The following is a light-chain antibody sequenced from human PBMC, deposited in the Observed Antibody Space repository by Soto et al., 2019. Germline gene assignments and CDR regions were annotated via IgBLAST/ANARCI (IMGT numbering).Light chain of an antibody. Sequence: EIVLTQSPGTLSLSPGERATLSCRASQSVSSSYLAWYQQKPGQAPRLLIYGASSRATGIPDRFSGSGYGTDFTLTTSRLEPEDFAVYYCQQYGSSPQWTFGQGTKVEI. CDR1: QSVSSSY. CDR2: GAS. CDR3: QQYGSSPQWT. V-gene: IGKV3-20*01. J-gene: IGKJ1*01.